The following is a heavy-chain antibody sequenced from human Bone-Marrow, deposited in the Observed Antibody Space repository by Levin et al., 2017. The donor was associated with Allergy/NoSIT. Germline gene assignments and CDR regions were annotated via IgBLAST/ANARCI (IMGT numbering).Heavy chain of an antibody. CDR2: VNYNGTT. CDR1: GGSFSDYY. D-gene: IGHD2-15*01. J-gene: IGHJ4*02. V-gene: IGHV4-34*01. Sequence: PSETLSLTCAVYGGSFSDYYWTWIRQPPGKGLEWIGEVNYNGTTNYSPSLRSRLTISRDTSKNQFSLKLTSVTTADTALYFCARGTFGGYINYWGQGALVSVSS. CDR3: ARGTFGGYINY.